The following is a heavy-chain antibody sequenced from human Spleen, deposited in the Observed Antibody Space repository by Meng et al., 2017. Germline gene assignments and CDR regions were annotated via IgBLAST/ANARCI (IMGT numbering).Heavy chain of an antibody. V-gene: IGHV1-2*02. D-gene: IGHD6-13*01. J-gene: IGHJ1*01. Sequence: ASVKVSCKASGYSFTGYYLHWVRQAPGEGLEWMGWINPNSGGTSYTQKFQGRITMTRDTSISTAYMELSSLRSDDTAVYYCARELYSSSWSQLGYFQHWGHGTLVTVSS. CDR2: INPNSGGT. CDR3: ARELYSSSWSQLGYFQH. CDR1: GYSFTGYY.